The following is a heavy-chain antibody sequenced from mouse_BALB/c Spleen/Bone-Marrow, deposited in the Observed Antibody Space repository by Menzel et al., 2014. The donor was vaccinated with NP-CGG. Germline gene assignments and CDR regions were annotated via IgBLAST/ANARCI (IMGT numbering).Heavy chain of an antibody. V-gene: IGHV2-9*02. CDR3: ARAPLLRYHYAMDY. Sequence: QVQLKESGPGLVAPSQSLSITCTVSGFSLXSYGVHWVRQPPGKGLEWLGVIWAGGSTNYNSALMSRLSISKDNSKSQVFLKMNSLQTDDTAMYYCARAPLLRYHYAMDYWGQGTSVTVSS. CDR1: GFSLXSYG. D-gene: IGHD1-1*01. J-gene: IGHJ4*01. CDR2: IWAGGST.